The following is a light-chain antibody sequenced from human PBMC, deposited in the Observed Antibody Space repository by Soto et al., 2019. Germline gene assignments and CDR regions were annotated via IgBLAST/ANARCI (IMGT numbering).Light chain of an antibody. CDR2: GAS. V-gene: IGKV3-20*01. CDR1: QYVSSSY. J-gene: IGKJ5*01. Sequence: EIVLTQSPDTLSLSPGERATLSFRASQYVSSSYFAWYQQKPGQAPRLLIFGASNRATGIPDRFGGSGSGTDFTLTISRLEPEDFAVYYCQQYGSSPITFGQGTRLEIK. CDR3: QQYGSSPIT.